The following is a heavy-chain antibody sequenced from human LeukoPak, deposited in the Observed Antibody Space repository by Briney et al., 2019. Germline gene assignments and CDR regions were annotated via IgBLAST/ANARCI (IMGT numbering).Heavy chain of an antibody. J-gene: IGHJ4*02. Sequence: GGSLRLSCAASGFTFSNTWMYWVRQAPGKGLVWVSRINSDGSSTTYADSVKGRFTISRDNAKNTLYLQMNSLRADDTAVYYCTRAGHNWEHDYWGQRTLVTVSS. CDR2: INSDGSST. D-gene: IGHD5-24*01. CDR3: TRAGHNWEHDY. CDR1: GFTFSNTW. V-gene: IGHV3-74*01.